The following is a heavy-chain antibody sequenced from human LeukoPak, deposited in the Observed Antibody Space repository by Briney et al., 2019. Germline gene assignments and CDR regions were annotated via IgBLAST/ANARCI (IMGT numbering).Heavy chain of an antibody. Sequence: GGSLRLSCAASGFTFSSYAMHWVRQAPGKGLEWVANIKQDESEKNYVDSVKGRFTISRDNAKNSLYLQMNSLRAEDTAVYYCARDSLFRSNDYWGQGTLVTVSS. D-gene: IGHD2-21*01. J-gene: IGHJ4*02. V-gene: IGHV3-7*01. CDR3: ARDSLFRSNDY. CDR2: IKQDESEK. CDR1: GFTFSSYA.